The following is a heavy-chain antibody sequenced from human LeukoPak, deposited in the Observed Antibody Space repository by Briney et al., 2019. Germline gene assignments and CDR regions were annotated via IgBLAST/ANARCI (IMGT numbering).Heavy chain of an antibody. CDR1: GFTFSSYW. D-gene: IGHD3-22*01. CDR3: ARVGNYYDSSGYYLSFDY. Sequence: GSLRLSCAASGFTFSSYWMSWVRQAPGKGLEWVANIKQDGSEKYYVDSVKGRFTISRDNAKNSLYLQMNSLRAEDTAVYYCARVGNYYDSSGYYLSFDYWGQGTLVTVSS. J-gene: IGHJ4*02. V-gene: IGHV3-7*03. CDR2: IKQDGSEK.